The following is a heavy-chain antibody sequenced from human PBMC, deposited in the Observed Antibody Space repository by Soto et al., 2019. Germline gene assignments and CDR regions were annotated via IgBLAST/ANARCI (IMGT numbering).Heavy chain of an antibody. CDR1: GGSISSGGYY. CDR2: NYNNENP. D-gene: IGHD2-2*01. CDR3: ERLAGYCSINGCHGDYAMDV. Sequence: PSETLSLTCTVSGGSISSGGYYWTWIRQHPGKGLEWIGYNYNNENPNYNPSLKSRVAISVDTSKNQFSLRLTSVTAADTAVYYCERLAGYCSINGCHGDYAMDVWGQGTTVTVSS. J-gene: IGHJ6*02. V-gene: IGHV4-39*01.